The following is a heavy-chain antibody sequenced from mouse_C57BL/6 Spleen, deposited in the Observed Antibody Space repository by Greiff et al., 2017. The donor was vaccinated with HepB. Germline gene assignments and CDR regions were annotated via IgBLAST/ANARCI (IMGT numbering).Heavy chain of an antibody. J-gene: IGHJ2*01. Sequence: QVQLQHSGAELARPGASVKLSCKASGYTFTSYGISWVKQRTGQGLEWIGEIYPRSGNTYYNEKFKGKATLTADKSSSTAYMELRSLTSEDSAVYFCARSGGGYWGQGTTLTVSS. CDR1: GYTFTSYG. V-gene: IGHV1-81*01. CDR2: IYPRSGNT. CDR3: ARSGGGY.